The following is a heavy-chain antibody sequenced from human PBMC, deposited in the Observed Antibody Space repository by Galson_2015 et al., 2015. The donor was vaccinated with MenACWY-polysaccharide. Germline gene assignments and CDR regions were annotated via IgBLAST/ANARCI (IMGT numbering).Heavy chain of an antibody. Sequence: SLRLSCAASGFTFSSYWMRWVRQAPGKGLQWVANIKEEGSEKNYVDSVKGRFTISRDNAKSSLYLQMNSLRVEDTAIYYCARTLRGGYSGFDSDYWGQGTLVTVSS. J-gene: IGHJ4*02. CDR2: IKEEGSEK. CDR1: GFTFSSYW. D-gene: IGHD5-12*01. V-gene: IGHV3-7*01. CDR3: ARTLRGGYSGFDSDY.